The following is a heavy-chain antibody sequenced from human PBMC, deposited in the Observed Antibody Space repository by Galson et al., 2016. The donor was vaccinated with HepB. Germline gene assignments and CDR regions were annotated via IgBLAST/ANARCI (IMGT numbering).Heavy chain of an antibody. D-gene: IGHD6-25*01. Sequence: SLRLSCAASGFTFSTYGMHWVRQAPGKGLEWVAVISQDENKKYYAGSVKGRFTISRDNSKNTPSLQMNSLRVEDTAVYYCARDLVGAAAGHYYYGMDVWGQGTTATV. CDR1: GFTFSTYG. CDR2: ISQDENKK. V-gene: IGHV3-30*03. J-gene: IGHJ6*02. CDR3: ARDLVGAAAGHYYYGMDV.